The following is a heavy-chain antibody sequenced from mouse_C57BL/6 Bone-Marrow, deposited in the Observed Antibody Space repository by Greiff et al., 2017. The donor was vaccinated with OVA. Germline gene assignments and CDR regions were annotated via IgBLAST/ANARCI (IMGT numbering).Heavy chain of an antibody. D-gene: IGHD1-1*01. V-gene: IGHV5-15*01. CDR3: ARQVYYYGSWYFDV. CDR1: GFTFSDYG. Sequence: EVMLVESGGGLVQPGGSLKLSCAASGFTFSDYGMAWVRQAPRKGPEWVAFISNLAYSIYYADTVTGRFTISRENAKNTLYLEMSSLRSEDTAMYYCARQVYYYGSWYFDVWGTGTTVTVSS. CDR2: ISNLAYSI. J-gene: IGHJ1*03.